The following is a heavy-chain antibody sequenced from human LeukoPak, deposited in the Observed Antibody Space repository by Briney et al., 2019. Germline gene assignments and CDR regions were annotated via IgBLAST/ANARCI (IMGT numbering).Heavy chain of an antibody. CDR1: VYTFTSYD. CDR3: ARQQLLGSYYYMDV. D-gene: IGHD2-2*01. CDR2: MNPNSGNT. Sequence: ASVKVSCKASVYTFTSYDINWVRQATGQGLEWMGWMNPNSGNTGYAQKFQARVTMTRNTSLSTAYMELSSLRSEDTAVYYCARQQLLGSYYYMDVWGKGTTVTVSS. J-gene: IGHJ6*03. V-gene: IGHV1-8*01.